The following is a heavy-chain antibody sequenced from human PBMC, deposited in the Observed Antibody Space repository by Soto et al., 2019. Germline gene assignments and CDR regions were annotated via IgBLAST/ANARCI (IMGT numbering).Heavy chain of an antibody. CDR3: AKGGWFEEVPGYYFDY. Sequence: EVQLLESGGGLIQPGGSLRLSCAASGFTFTSYAMTWVRQAPGKGLEWVSVISGNGGRTNYADSVKGRFTISRDNSKNTLYLQMNSLTAEDTAVYYCAKGGWFEEVPGYYFDYWGRGTLVTVSS. J-gene: IGHJ4*02. CDR1: GFTFTSYA. V-gene: IGHV3-23*01. D-gene: IGHD3-10*01. CDR2: ISGNGGRT.